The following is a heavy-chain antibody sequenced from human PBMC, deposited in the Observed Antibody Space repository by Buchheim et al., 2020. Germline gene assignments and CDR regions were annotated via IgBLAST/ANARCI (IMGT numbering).Heavy chain of an antibody. CDR2: IIPTLGIT. J-gene: IGHJ4*02. CDR3: ARGPFGHLKEADY. V-gene: IGHV1-69*02. CDR1: GGTFRSYT. D-gene: IGHD3-10*01. Sequence: QVQLVQSGAEVKRPGSSVKVSCEASGGTFRSYTFGWVRQAPGQGLEWMGRIIPTLGITKYAQKFQGRVTITADSSTRTTYMELSSLRTEDTAVYYCARGPFGHLKEADYWGQGTL.